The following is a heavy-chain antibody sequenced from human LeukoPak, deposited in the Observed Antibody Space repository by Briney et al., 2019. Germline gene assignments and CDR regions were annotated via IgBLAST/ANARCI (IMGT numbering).Heavy chain of an antibody. CDR2: IYTSGST. CDR3: ARQKCTSASCLTKNAFDI. V-gene: IGHV4-4*09. J-gene: IGHJ3*02. Sequence: SETLSLTCTVSGSISGYYWSWIRQPPGKGLEWIGYIYTSGSTNYNPSLESRVTISVDTSKNQFPLDLSSVTAADTAVYYCARQKCTSASCLTKNAFDIWGQGTMVTVSS. D-gene: IGHD2-2*01. CDR1: GSISGYY.